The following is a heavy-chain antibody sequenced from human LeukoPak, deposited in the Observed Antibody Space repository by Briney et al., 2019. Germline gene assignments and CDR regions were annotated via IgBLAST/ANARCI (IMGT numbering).Heavy chain of an antibody. J-gene: IGHJ3*02. CDR3: AKDMGMVTAAFDI. Sequence: GGSLRLSCAASGFTFDDYAMHWVRQAPGKGLEWVSGISWNSGSIGYADSVKGRFTISRDNAKNSLYLQMNSLRAEDTALYYCAKDMGMVTAAFDIWGQGTMVTDSS. CDR2: ISWNSGSI. V-gene: IGHV3-9*01. CDR1: GFTFDDYA. D-gene: IGHD2-21*02.